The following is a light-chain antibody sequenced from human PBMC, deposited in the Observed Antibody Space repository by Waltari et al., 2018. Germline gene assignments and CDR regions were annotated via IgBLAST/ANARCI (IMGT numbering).Light chain of an antibody. J-gene: IGLJ2*01. CDR3: SSYAGSNTL. CDR2: DVS. Sequence: QAALTQPPSVSGSPGQSVTISYTGTSSDIGGYNYVSWYQQHPGKAPKLMIYDVSKRPSGVSDRFSGSKSGNTASLTISGLQAEDEADYYCSSYAGSNTLFGGGTRLTVL. CDR1: SSDIGGYNY. V-gene: IGLV2-11*01.